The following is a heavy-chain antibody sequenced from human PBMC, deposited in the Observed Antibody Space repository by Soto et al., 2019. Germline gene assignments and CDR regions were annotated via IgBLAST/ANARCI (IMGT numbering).Heavy chain of an antibody. D-gene: IGHD3-22*01. Sequence: SETLSLTCTVSGGSVSSGSYYWSWIRQPPGKGLEWIGYIYYSGSTNYNPSLKSRVTISVDTSKNQFSLKLSSVTAADTAVYYCASPPRDDSSGYYHWAFDIWGQGTMVTVSS. CDR2: IYYSGST. J-gene: IGHJ3*02. V-gene: IGHV4-61*01. CDR3: ASPPRDDSSGYYHWAFDI. CDR1: GGSVSSGSYY.